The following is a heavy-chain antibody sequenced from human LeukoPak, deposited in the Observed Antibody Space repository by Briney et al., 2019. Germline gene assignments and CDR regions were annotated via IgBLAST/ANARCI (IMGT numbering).Heavy chain of an antibody. Sequence: GRSLRLSCAASVFTFSDYYMSWIRQAPGKGLECLSYISSSGSSIYSADSVKGRFTISRDNAKTSLYLQMNSLRAGDTAVYYCARTGGSYYGGWSDPWGQGTLVTVSS. CDR2: ISSSGSSI. J-gene: IGHJ5*02. D-gene: IGHD1-26*01. V-gene: IGHV3-11*01. CDR1: VFTFSDYY. CDR3: ARTGGSYYGGWSDP.